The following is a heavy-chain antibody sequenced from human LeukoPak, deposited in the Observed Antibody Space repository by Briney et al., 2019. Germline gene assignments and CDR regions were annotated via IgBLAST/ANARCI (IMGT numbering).Heavy chain of an antibody. D-gene: IGHD3-10*01. Sequence: GGSLRLSCAASGFTFSSYWMHWVRQAPGKGLVWVSRINSHGSSTSYADSVKGRFTISRDNAKNTLYLQMNGLRVEDTAVYYCARGPPDGSGSYYPGAYWGQGTLVTVSS. J-gene: IGHJ4*02. CDR3: ARGPPDGSGSYYPGAY. V-gene: IGHV3-74*01. CDR1: GFTFSSYW. CDR2: INSHGSST.